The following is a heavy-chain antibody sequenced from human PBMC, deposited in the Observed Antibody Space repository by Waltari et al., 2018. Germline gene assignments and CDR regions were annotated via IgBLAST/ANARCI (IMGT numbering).Heavy chain of an antibody. CDR2: VIPSFGTA. V-gene: IGHV1-69*05. D-gene: IGHD3-3*01. Sequence: QVQLVQSGAEVKKPGSSVKVSCKASGGTFSSYAISWVRQAPGQGLEWMGGVIPSFGTANYAQKFQGRVTITTDESTSTAYMELSSLRSEDTAVYYCARGQRSSPWVGGYYMDVWGKGTTVTVSS. J-gene: IGHJ6*03. CDR3: ARGQRSSPWVGGYYMDV. CDR1: GGTFSSYA.